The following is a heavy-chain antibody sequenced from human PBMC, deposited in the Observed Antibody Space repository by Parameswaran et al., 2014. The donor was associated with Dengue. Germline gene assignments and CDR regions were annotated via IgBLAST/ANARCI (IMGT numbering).Heavy chain of an antibody. V-gene: IGHV3-30-3*01. J-gene: IGHJ6*02. CDR3: ARVTYCGGDCYSLYYYYYGMDV. Sequence: WIRQPPGKGLEWVAVISYDGSNKYYADSVKGRFTISRDNSKNTLYLQMNSLRAEDTAVYYCARVTYCGGDCYSLYYYYYGMDVWGQGTTVTVSS. D-gene: IGHD2-21*02. CDR2: ISYDGSNK.